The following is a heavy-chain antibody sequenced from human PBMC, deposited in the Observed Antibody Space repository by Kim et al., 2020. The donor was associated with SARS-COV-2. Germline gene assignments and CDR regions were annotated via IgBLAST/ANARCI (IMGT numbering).Heavy chain of an antibody. CDR2: ISYDGSNK. Sequence: GGSLRLSCAASGFTFSSYAMHWVRQAPGKGLEWVAVISYDGSNKYYADSVKGRFTISRDNSKNTLYLQMNSLRAEDTAVYYCAREGSWLQIYWYFDLWGRGTLVTVSS. J-gene: IGHJ2*01. V-gene: IGHV3-30-3*01. D-gene: IGHD1-26*01. CDR1: GFTFSSYA. CDR3: AREGSWLQIYWYFDL.